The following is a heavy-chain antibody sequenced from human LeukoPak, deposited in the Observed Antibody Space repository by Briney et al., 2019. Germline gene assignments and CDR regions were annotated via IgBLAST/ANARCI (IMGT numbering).Heavy chain of an antibody. D-gene: IGHD6-13*01. J-gene: IGHJ5*02. CDR1: GGSISSYY. CDR3: ARGSAGAGMCDHVFDP. V-gene: IGHV4-4*07. Sequence: SETLSLTCTVSGGSISSYYWRWIRPPAGEGRECSGRLYTSGSTNFNPSLKNRVTMSVDTSKNQFSLKLSAVTAAHTAVYYCARGSAGAGMCDHVFDPWGEGTLVTVSS. CDR2: LYTSGST.